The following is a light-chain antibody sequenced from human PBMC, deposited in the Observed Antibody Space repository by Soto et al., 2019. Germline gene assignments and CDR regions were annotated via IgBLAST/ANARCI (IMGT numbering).Light chain of an antibody. CDR2: EGS. CDR1: SSDVGTYNL. J-gene: IGLJ7*01. CDR3: CSYAGSSTYV. Sequence: QSVLTQPASVSGSPGQSITISCTGTSSDVGTYNLVSWYQQHPGKAPKLMIFEGSERPSGVSNRFSGSKSGNTASLTISGLQAEDEADYYCCSYAGSSTYVFGGGTQLTVL. V-gene: IGLV2-23*01.